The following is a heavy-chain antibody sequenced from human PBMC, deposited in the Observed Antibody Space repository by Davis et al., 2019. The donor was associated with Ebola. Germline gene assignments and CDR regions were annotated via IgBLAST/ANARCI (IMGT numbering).Heavy chain of an antibody. CDR2: ISYDGSNK. Sequence: GESLKISCAASGFTFSSYAMHWVRQAPGKGLEWVAVISYDGSNKYYADSVKGRFTISRDNSKNTLYLQMNSLRAEDTAVYYCAREPYDIHDLYYYYAMDVWGQGTTVTVYS. CDR3: AREPYDIHDLYYYYAMDV. J-gene: IGHJ6*02. V-gene: IGHV3-30-3*01. CDR1: GFTFSSYA. D-gene: IGHD3-9*01.